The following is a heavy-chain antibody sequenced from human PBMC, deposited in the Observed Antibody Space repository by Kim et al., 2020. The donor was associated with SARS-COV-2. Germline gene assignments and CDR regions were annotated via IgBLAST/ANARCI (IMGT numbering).Heavy chain of an antibody. Sequence: SPSFKGHVTISADKSISTAYLQWSSLKAADTAMYYCARLAPIFPYGMDVWGQGTTVTVSS. D-gene: IGHD2-21*01. V-gene: IGHV5-10-1*01. J-gene: IGHJ6*02. CDR3: ARLAPIFPYGMDV.